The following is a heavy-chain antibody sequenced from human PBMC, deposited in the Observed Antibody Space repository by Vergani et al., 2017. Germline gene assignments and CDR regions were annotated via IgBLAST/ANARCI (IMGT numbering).Heavy chain of an antibody. V-gene: IGHV4-34*01. J-gene: IGHJ3*02. D-gene: IGHD6-6*01. CDR2: INHSGST. CDR1: GGSFSGYY. Sequence: QVQLQQWGAGLLKPSETLSLTCAVYGGSFSGYYWSWIRQPPGKGLEWIGEINHSGSTNYNLSLKSRVTISVDTSKNQFSLKLSSVTAADTAVYYCARDLTRQKAFDIWGQGTMVTVSS. CDR3: ARDLTRQKAFDI.